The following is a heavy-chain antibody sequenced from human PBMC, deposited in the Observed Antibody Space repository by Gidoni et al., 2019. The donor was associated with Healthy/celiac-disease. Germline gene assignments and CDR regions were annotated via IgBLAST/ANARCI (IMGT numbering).Heavy chain of an antibody. D-gene: IGHD3-10*01. Sequence: TISRDNSKNTLYLQMNSLRAEDTAVYYCAKVRSRWDGMDVWGQGTTVTVSS. CDR3: AKVRSRWDGMDV. J-gene: IGHJ6*02. V-gene: IGHV3-23*01.